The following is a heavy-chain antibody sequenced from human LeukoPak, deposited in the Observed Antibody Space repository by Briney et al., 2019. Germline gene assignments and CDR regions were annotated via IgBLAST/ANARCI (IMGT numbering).Heavy chain of an antibody. Sequence: GGTLSLSCAASGFTVSSNSICWGRQAPWKGLEWFSLIYSDGSTYYADSVKGRFTISRDNSKNTLYLQMNSLRAEDTAVYYCARDHWGQGTLVTVSS. CDR2: IYSDGST. J-gene: IGHJ4*02. CDR1: GFTVSSNS. V-gene: IGHV3-66*01. CDR3: ARDH.